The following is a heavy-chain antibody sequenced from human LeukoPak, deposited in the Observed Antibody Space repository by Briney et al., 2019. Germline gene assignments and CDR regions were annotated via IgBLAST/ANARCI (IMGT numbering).Heavy chain of an antibody. Sequence: SETLSLTCTVSGGSISSSSYYWGWIRQPPGKGLEWIGSTFYSGSTFYNPSLKSRVTISVDTSKNQFSLKLSSVTAADTAVFYCARQGSYSYGSGTYYNGHFDYWAQGILVTVSS. V-gene: IGHV4-39*01. CDR1: GGSISSSSYY. CDR3: ARQGSYSYGSGTYYNGHFDY. D-gene: IGHD3-10*01. CDR2: TFYSGST. J-gene: IGHJ4*02.